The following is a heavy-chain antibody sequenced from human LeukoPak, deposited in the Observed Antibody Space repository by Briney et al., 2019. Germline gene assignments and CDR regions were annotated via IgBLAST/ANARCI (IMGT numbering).Heavy chain of an antibody. J-gene: IGHJ5*02. Sequence: GGSPRLSCAASGFTFSSYSMNWVRQAPGKGLEWVSSISSSSSYIYYADPVKGRFTISRDNAKNSLYLQMNSLRAEDTAVYYCARDINSYYDFWSGNSNWFDPWGQGTLVTVSS. CDR3: ARDINSYYDFWSGNSNWFDP. CDR2: ISSSSSYI. V-gene: IGHV3-21*01. D-gene: IGHD3-3*01. CDR1: GFTFSSYS.